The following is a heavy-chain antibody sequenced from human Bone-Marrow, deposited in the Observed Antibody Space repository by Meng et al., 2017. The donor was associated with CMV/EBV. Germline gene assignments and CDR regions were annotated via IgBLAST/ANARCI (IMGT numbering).Heavy chain of an antibody. D-gene: IGHD3-22*01. CDR2: INPSGGST. CDR3: AGDFWVDSGYSYYYGMDV. J-gene: IGHJ6*02. V-gene: IGHV1-46*01. Sequence: ASVKVSCKASGYTFTSYYMHWVRQAPGQGLEWMGIINPSGGSTSYAQKFQGRVTMTRDTSTSTVYMELSSLRSEDTAVYYCAGDFWVDSGYSYYYGMDVWGQGTTVTVSS. CDR1: GYTFTSYY.